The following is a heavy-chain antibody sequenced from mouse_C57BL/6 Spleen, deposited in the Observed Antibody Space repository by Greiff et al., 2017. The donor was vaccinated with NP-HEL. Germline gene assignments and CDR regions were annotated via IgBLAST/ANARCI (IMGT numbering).Heavy chain of an antibody. J-gene: IGHJ2*01. CDR3: ASELRYFDY. CDR2: IYPGDGDT. V-gene: IGHV1-82*01. D-gene: IGHD4-1*01. Sequence: QVQLQQSGPELVKPGASVKISCKASGYAFSSSWMNWVKQRPGKGLEWIGRIYPGDGDTNYNGKFKGKATLTADKSSSTAYMQLSSLTSEDSAVYFCASELRYFDYWGQGTTLTVSS. CDR1: GYAFSSSW.